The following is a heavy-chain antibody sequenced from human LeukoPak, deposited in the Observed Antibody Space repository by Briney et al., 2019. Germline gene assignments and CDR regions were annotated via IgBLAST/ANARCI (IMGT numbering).Heavy chain of an antibody. CDR3: TRLVRGAAAGFDP. V-gene: IGHV4-4*09. D-gene: IGHD6-13*01. Sequence: SETLSLTCTVSGGSISTYHWSWIRQPPGKGLEWIGYIYTSGSTNYNPSLKSRVTISVDTSKNQFSLKLSSVTAADTAVFYCTRLVRGAAAGFDPWGQGTLVTVSS. J-gene: IGHJ5*02. CDR2: IYTSGST. CDR1: GGSISTYH.